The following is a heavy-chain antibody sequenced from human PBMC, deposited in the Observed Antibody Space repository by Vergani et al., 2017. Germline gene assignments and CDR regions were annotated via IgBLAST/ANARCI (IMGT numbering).Heavy chain of an antibody. V-gene: IGHV1-69*01. CDR3: ARGRRITMVRGVIWWFDP. CDR1: GGTFSSYA. CDR2: IIPIFGTA. J-gene: IGHJ5*02. D-gene: IGHD3-10*01. Sequence: QVQLVQSGAEVKKPGSSVKVSCKASGGTFSSYAISWVRQAPGQGLEWMGGIIPIFGTANYAQKFQGRVTITADESTSTAYMELSSLRSEDTAVYYCARGRRITMVRGVIWWFDPWGQGTLVTVSS.